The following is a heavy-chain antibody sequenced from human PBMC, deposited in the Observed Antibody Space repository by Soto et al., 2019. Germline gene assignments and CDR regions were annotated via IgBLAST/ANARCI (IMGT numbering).Heavy chain of an antibody. CDR2: ISAYNGNT. D-gene: IGHD2-21*02. CDR1: GYTFTSYG. CDR3: ARVGTYCGGDCYSDLDY. V-gene: IGHV1-18*01. J-gene: IGHJ4*02. Sequence: QVQLVQSGAEVKTPGASVKVSCKVSGYTFTSYGISWVRQAPGQGLEWMGWISAYNGNTNYAQKLQGRVTMTTDTSTSTAYMELRSLRSDDTAVYYCARVGTYCGGDCYSDLDYWGQGTLVTVSS.